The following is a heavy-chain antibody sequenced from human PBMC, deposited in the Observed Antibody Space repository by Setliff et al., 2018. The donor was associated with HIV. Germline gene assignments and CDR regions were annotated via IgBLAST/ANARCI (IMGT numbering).Heavy chain of an antibody. V-gene: IGHV1-2*02. CDR3: ARGGDYDSSGYYVT. Sequence: ASVKVSCKTSGYNFSDYYLHWVRQAPGQGLEWMGWINPKSGGTKYAQKFQGRVTITRDTSASTVYMHLSSLRAEDTAVYFCARGGDYDSSGYYVTWGQGSLVTVSS. CDR1: GYNFSDYY. CDR2: INPKSGGT. D-gene: IGHD3-22*01. J-gene: IGHJ4*02.